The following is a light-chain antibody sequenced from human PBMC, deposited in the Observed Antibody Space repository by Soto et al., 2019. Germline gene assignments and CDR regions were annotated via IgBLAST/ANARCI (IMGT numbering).Light chain of an antibody. Sequence: AIRMTQSPSSFSASTGARVTITCRASQDISSYLAWYQQKPGKAPKLLIYAASTLQSGVPSRFSGSGSGTDFTLTISCLQSEDFATYYCQQYYSYPHTFGQGTKVEMK. J-gene: IGKJ1*01. CDR2: AAS. V-gene: IGKV1-8*01. CDR1: QDISSY. CDR3: QQYYSYPHT.